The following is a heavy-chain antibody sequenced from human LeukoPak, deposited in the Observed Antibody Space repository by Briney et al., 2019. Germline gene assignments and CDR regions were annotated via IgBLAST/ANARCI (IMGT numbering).Heavy chain of an antibody. CDR2: IYYSGST. Sequence: SETPSLTCTVSGGSISSYYWSWIRQPPGKGLEWIGYIYYSGSTNYNPSLKSRVTISVDTSTNQFSLKLSSVTAADTAGYYCARDQGADYFGSGSYYLGYWGQGTLVTVSS. D-gene: IGHD3-10*01. J-gene: IGHJ4*02. V-gene: IGHV4-59*01. CDR3: ARDQGADYFGSGSYYLGY. CDR1: GGSISSYY.